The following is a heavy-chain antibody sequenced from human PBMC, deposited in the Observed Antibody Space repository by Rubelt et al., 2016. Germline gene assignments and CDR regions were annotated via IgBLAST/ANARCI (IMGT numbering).Heavy chain of an antibody. CDR2: ISGSGGST. CDR3: AKAKEVNQLLAHAFDI. Sequence: EVQLVESGGGLVKPGGSLRLSCAASGFTFSSYAMSWVRQAPGKGLEWVSAISGSGGSTYYADSVKGRFTISRDNSNDTLYLQMNSLRAEDTAVYYCAKAKEVNQLLAHAFDIWGQGTMVTVSS. V-gene: IGHV3-23*04. CDR1: GFTFSSYA. D-gene: IGHD2-2*01. J-gene: IGHJ3*02.